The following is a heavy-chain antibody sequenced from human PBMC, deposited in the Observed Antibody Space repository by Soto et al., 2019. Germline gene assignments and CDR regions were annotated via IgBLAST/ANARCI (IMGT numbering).Heavy chain of an antibody. CDR3: AREGIVAAGLHFDY. V-gene: IGHV1-69*01. J-gene: IGHJ4*02. D-gene: IGHD6-13*01. CDR2: IIPIFGTA. CDR1: GGTFSSYA. Sequence: QVQLVQSGAEVKKPGSSVKVSCQASGGTFSSYAISWVRQATGQGLEWMGGIIPIFGTANYAQKFQGRVKIAAEESTSTAYMELSSLRSEDTAVYYCAREGIVAAGLHFDYWGQGTLVTVSS.